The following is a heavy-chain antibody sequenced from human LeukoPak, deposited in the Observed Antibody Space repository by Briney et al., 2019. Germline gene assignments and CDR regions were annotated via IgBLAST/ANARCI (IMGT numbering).Heavy chain of an antibody. CDR3: ATLCCGSYYMDV. Sequence: ASVRVSCKASGGTLNSYVISWVRQAPGQGLEWMGGIIPISGTTNYAQKFQGRVTITADKSTSTAYMELSSLRSEDTAVYYCATLCCGSYYMDVWGKGTTVTVSS. CDR1: GGTLNSYV. CDR2: IIPISGTT. D-gene: IGHD2-15*01. V-gene: IGHV1-69*06. J-gene: IGHJ6*03.